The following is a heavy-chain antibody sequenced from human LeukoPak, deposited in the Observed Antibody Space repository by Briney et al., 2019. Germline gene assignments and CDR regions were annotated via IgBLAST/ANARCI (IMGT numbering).Heavy chain of an antibody. Sequence: PSETLSLTCTVAGGSISSSSYSWGWIRQPPGKGLEWIGSIYYSGTTYYNPSLKSRVTISVDTSKIQFSLKLSSVAATYTAVYFCARLRFDFWTGYTHPYFYYWVQGTLVTVSS. CDR1: GGSISSSSYS. D-gene: IGHD3/OR15-3a*01. CDR2: IYYSGTT. V-gene: IGHV4-39*01. J-gene: IGHJ4*02. CDR3: ARLRFDFWTGYTHPYFYY.